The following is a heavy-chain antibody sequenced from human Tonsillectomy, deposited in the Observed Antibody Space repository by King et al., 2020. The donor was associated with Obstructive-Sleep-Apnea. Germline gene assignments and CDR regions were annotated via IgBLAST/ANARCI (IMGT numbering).Heavy chain of an antibody. CDR2: INTNTGNP. J-gene: IGHJ5*02. CDR1: GYTFTSYA. Sequence: VKLVESGSELKKPGASVKVSCKASGYTFTSYAMNWVRQAPGQGLEWMGWINTNTGNPTYAQGFTGRFVFSLDTFVSTAYLQISSLKAEDTAVYYCARDAWRSSGYDKRATNWFDPWGQGTLVTVSS. V-gene: IGHV7-4-1*02. CDR3: ARDAWRSSGYDKRATNWFDP. D-gene: IGHD5-12*01.